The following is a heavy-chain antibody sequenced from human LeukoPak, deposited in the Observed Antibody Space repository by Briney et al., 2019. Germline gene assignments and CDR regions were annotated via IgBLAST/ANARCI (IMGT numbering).Heavy chain of an antibody. J-gene: IGHJ4*02. Sequence: SETLSLTCTASGGSISSYYWSWIRQPPGKGLEWIGYIYYSGSTNYNPSLKSRVTISVDTSKNQLSLKLSSVTAADTAVYYCARSVNYDILTGYYTRFDYWGQGTLVTVSS. CDR2: IYYSGST. CDR3: ARSVNYDILTGYYTRFDY. CDR1: GGSISSYY. V-gene: IGHV4-59*01. D-gene: IGHD3-9*01.